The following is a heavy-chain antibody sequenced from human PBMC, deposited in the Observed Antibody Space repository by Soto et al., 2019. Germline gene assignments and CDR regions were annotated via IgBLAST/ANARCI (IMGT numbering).Heavy chain of an antibody. Sequence: GASVKVSCKASGGTFSSYAISWVRQAPGQGLEWMGGIIPIFGTANYAQKLQGRVTMTTDTSTSTAYMELRSLRSDDTAVYYCARDTTVTTFDPWGQGTLVTVSS. V-gene: IGHV1-69*05. CDR1: GGTFSSYA. J-gene: IGHJ5*02. CDR2: IIPIFGTA. CDR3: ARDTTVTTFDP. D-gene: IGHD4-17*01.